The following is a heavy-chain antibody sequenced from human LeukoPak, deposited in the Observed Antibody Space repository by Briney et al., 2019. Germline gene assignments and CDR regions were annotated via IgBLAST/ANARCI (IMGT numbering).Heavy chain of an antibody. D-gene: IGHD2-15*01. CDR1: GFTFSSYS. J-gene: IGHJ6*02. V-gene: IGHV3-21*01. Sequence: GGSLRLSCAASGFTFSSYSMNWVRQAPWKGLEWVSSISSSSSYIYYADSVKGRFTISRDNAKNSLYLQMNSLRAEDTAVYYCARAVVVVAATAYYYYGMDVWGQGTTVTVSS. CDR3: ARAVVVVAATAYYYYGMDV. CDR2: ISSSSSYI.